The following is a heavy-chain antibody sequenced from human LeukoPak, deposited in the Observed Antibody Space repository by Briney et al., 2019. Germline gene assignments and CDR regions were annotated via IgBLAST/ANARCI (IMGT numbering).Heavy chain of an antibody. V-gene: IGHV1-2*02. CDR3: ASPDYINYGSGTYCLSY. CDR2: INPNSGGT. D-gene: IGHD3-10*01. CDR1: GSTFTGYY. J-gene: IGHJ4*02. Sequence: ASVKVSCKASGSTFTGYYMHWVRQAPGQGLEWMGWINPNSGGTNYAQKFQGRVTMTRDTFISTAYMELSSLRSDDSAVYYCASPDYINYGSGTYCLSYWGQGTLVTVSP.